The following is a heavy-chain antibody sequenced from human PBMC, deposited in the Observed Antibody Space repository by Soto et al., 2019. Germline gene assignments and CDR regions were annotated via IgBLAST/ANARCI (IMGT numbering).Heavy chain of an antibody. J-gene: IGHJ6*02. V-gene: IGHV4-4*02. CDR3: XXXXXXXXYGMDV. CDR2: IYHSGST. CDR1: GGSISSSNW. Sequence: QVQLQESGPGLVKPSGTLSLTCAVSGGSISSSNWWSWVRQPPGKGLEWIGEIYHSGSTNYNPSLXXXXTXSVXXXXXXXXXXXXXXXXXXXXXXXXXXXXXXXXYGMDVWGQGTTVTVSS.